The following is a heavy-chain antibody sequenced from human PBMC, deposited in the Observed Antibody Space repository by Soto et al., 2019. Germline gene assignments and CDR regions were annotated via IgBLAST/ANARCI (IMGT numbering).Heavy chain of an antibody. CDR1: GGSIYTYY. Sequence: LSLTCNVSGGSIYTYYWNLILQSPGKGLEWIGYISYGGSTNYNPSLKSRVTISVYTSKKHVSLKLSSVNAPDTASYFCAGYCSSSICPEVHYFALEVWGQGTTVTVSS. D-gene: IGHD2-2*01. J-gene: IGHJ6*02. V-gene: IGHV4-59*01. CDR2: ISYGGST. CDR3: AGYCSSSICPEVHYFALEV.